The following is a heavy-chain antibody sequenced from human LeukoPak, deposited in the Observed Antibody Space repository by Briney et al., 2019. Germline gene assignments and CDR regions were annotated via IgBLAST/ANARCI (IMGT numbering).Heavy chain of an antibody. CDR2: INPSSGGT. V-gene: IGHV1-2*02. J-gene: IGHJ6*03. CDR1: GYTFTGYY. D-gene: IGHD4-23*01. CDR3: ARDQSTVVTHMRYYMDV. Sequence: GASVKVSCKASGYTFTGYYMHWVRQAPGQGLEWMGWINPSSGGTNYAQKFQGRVTMTRDTSISTAYMELSRLRSDDTAVYYCARDQSTVVTHMRYYMDVWGKGTTVTVSS.